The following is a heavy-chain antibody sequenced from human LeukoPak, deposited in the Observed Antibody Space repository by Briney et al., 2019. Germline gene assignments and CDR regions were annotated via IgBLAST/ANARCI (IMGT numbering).Heavy chain of an antibody. CDR3: ATRSEHPTMIARGVAFDI. CDR2: IYYSGST. D-gene: IGHD3-22*01. Sequence: PSETLSLTCTVSGGSISSGGYYWSWIRQHPGKGLEWIGYIYYSGSTYYNPSLKSRVTISVDTSKNQFSLKLSSVTAADTAVYYCATRSEHPTMIARGVAFDIWGQGTMVTVSS. CDR1: GGSISSGGYY. V-gene: IGHV4-31*03. J-gene: IGHJ3*02.